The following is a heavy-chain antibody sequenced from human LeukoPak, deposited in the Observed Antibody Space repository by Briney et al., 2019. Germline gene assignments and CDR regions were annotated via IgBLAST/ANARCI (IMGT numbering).Heavy chain of an antibody. CDR2: MNPNSGNT. D-gene: IGHD1-26*01. V-gene: IGHV1-8*01. J-gene: IGHJ6*02. CDR1: GYTFTSYD. CDR3: ARAGTASGSHTSYYYYGMDV. Sequence: GASVKVSCKASGYTFTSYDINWVRQATGQGLEWMGWMNPNSGNTGYAQKFQGRVTMTRNTSISTAYMELSSLRSEDTAVYYCARAGTASGSHTSYYYYGMDVWGQGTTVTVSS.